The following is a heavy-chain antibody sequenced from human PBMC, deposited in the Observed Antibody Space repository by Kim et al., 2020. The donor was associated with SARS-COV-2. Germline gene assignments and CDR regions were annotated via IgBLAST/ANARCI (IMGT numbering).Heavy chain of an antibody. V-gene: IGHV3-49*02. CDR3: ARSDHRYCTSTSCYFDS. Sequence: SVRGRFTISRDDSRSIAYLQMNSLKTEDTAVYYCARSDHRYCTSTSCYFDSWGQGTLVTVSS. D-gene: IGHD2-2*01. J-gene: IGHJ4*02.